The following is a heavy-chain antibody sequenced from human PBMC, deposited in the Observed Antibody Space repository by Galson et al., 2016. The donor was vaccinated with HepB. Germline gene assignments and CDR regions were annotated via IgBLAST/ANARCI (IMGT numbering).Heavy chain of an antibody. J-gene: IGHJ6*02. D-gene: IGHD3-9*01. CDR3: ARERLRCFDWLRNRYYYYGMDV. CDR2: TYYRSKWYN. Sequence: AISGDSVSSNSAALNWIRQSPSRGLEWLGRTYYRSKWYNDYAVSVESRITINPDTSKNQVSLQLNSVTPEDTAVYYCARERLRCFDWLRNRYYYYGMDVWGQGTTFPVSS. CDR1: GDSVSSNSAA. V-gene: IGHV6-1*01.